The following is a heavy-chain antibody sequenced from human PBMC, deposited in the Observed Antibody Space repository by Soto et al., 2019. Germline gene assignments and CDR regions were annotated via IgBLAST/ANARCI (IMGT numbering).Heavy chain of an antibody. J-gene: IGHJ4*02. Sequence: PSETLSLTCTVSGGSISSGDYYWSWIRQPPGKGLEWIGYIYYSGSTNYNPSLKSRVTISVDTSKNQFSLKLSSVTAADTAVYYCARVGPVYSSSWAPFDYWGQGTLVTVSS. V-gene: IGHV4-61*08. CDR2: IYYSGST. CDR3: ARVGPVYSSSWAPFDY. D-gene: IGHD6-13*01. CDR1: GGSISSGDYY.